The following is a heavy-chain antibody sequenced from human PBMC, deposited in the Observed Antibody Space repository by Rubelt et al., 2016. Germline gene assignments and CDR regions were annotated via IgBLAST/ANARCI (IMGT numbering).Heavy chain of an antibody. V-gene: IGHV4-59*01. D-gene: IGHD6-13*01. Sequence: IYYSGSTNYNPSLKSRVTISVDTSKNQFSLKLSSVTAADTAVYYCARVRVQQLVLPIWWFDPWGQGTLVTVSS. J-gene: IGHJ5*02. CDR2: IYYSGST. CDR3: ARVRVQQLVLPIWWFDP.